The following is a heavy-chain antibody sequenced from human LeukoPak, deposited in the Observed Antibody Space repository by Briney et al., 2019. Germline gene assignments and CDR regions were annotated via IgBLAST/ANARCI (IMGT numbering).Heavy chain of an antibody. CDR1: GGSFSGYY. D-gene: IGHD6-19*01. V-gene: IGHV4-34*01. Sequence: SETLSLTCAVYGGSFSGYYWSWIRQPPGKGLEWIGEISHSGTTHYTPSLKTRVTISLDTSKNQFSLKLSSVTAADTAVYYCARETGSSGWSDYWGQGTLVTVSS. J-gene: IGHJ4*02. CDR2: ISHSGTT. CDR3: ARETGSSGWSDY.